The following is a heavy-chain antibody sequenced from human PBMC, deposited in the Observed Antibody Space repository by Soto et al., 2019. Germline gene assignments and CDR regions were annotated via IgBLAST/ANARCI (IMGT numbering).Heavy chain of an antibody. J-gene: IGHJ4*02. CDR3: AKDRGSDGSRYFDY. CDR2: ISWNSGSI. V-gene: IGHV3-9*01. D-gene: IGHD3-10*01. CDR1: GFTFDDYA. Sequence: GGSLRLSCAASGFTFDDYAMHWVRQAPGKGLEWVSGISWNSGSIGYADSVKGRFTISRDNAKNSLYLQMNSLRAEDTALYYCAKDRGSDGSRYFDYWGQGTLVTVSS.